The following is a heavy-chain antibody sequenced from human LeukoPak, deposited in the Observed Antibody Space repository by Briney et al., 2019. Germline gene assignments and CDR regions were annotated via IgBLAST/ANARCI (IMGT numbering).Heavy chain of an antibody. Sequence: ASVKVSCKASGYTFTSYDINWVRQATGQRLEWMGWMNPNSGNTGYAQKFQGRVTITRNTSISTAYMELSSLRSEDTAVYYCARERPNSYSDALDIWGQGTMVTVSS. J-gene: IGHJ3*02. D-gene: IGHD5-18*01. CDR3: ARERPNSYSDALDI. CDR2: MNPNSGNT. CDR1: GYTFTSYD. V-gene: IGHV1-8*03.